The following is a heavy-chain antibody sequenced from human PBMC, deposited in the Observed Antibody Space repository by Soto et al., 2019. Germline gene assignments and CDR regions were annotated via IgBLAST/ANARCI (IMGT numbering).Heavy chain of an antibody. CDR2: IYYSGST. Sequence: SETLSLTCTVSGGSISSSSYYWGWIRQPPGKGLEWIGSIYYSGSTYYNPSLKSRVTISVDTSKNQFSLKLSSVTAADTAVYYCASGNCGGDCRSHWFDPWGQGTLVTVSS. CDR1: GGSISSSSYY. CDR3: ASGNCGGDCRSHWFDP. D-gene: IGHD2-21*02. J-gene: IGHJ5*02. V-gene: IGHV4-39*01.